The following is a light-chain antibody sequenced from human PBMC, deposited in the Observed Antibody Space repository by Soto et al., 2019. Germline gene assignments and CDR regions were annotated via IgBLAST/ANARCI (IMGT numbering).Light chain of an antibody. Sequence: DIQMTQLPSSMSASVGDRVTITCRASQGISRWLAWYHQKPGKAPNLLIYSASILHSGVPSRFSGSGSGTDFTLTISSLQPEDFGTYYCQQANSFPLTFGPGTKVDMK. CDR2: SAS. CDR1: QGISRW. V-gene: IGKV1-12*01. J-gene: IGKJ3*01. CDR3: QQANSFPLT.